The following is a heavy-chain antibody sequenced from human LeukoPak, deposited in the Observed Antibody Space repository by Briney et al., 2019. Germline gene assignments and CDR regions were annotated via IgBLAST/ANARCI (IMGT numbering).Heavy chain of an antibody. Sequence: ASVKVSCKASGYTFNNYGISWVRQAPGQGLEWMGWISAYNDNRNFAQKLQGRVTMTTDTSTSTAYMELRSLRSDDTAVYYCARVGCSSTSCYVAAFDIWGQGTMVTVSS. J-gene: IGHJ3*02. CDR1: GYTFNNYG. D-gene: IGHD2-2*01. V-gene: IGHV1-18*01. CDR2: ISAYNDNR. CDR3: ARVGCSSTSCYVAAFDI.